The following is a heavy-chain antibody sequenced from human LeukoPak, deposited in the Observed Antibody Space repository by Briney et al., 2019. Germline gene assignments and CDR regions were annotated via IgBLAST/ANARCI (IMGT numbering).Heavy chain of an antibody. CDR3: ARENDFSV. CDR1: GFTFSRYW. V-gene: IGHV3-7*01. J-gene: IGHJ6*04. D-gene: IGHD3-3*01. Sequence: GGSLRLSCAASGFTFSRYWMSWVRQAPGKGLEWVANIKQDGSEQHYVDSVEGRFTISRDNDKRSLFLQMNSLRAEDTAVYYCARENDFSVWGKGITVTVSS. CDR2: IKQDGSEQ.